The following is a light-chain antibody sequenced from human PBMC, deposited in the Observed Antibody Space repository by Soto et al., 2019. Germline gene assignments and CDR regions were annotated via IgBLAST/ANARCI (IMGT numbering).Light chain of an antibody. V-gene: IGKV3-20*01. CDR3: QQYGSSPGT. CDR1: QSVSSSY. CDR2: GAS. J-gene: IGKJ1*01. Sequence: EIVLTQSPGTLSLSPGERATLSCRASQSVSSSYLAWYQQKPGQAPRLLIYGASSRATGIPDSFSGSGSGTDFTLIISRLEHEDFAVYYCQQYGSSPGTFRQGTKVEIK.